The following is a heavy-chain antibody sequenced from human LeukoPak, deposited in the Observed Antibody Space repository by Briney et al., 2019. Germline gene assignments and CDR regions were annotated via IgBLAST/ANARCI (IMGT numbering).Heavy chain of an antibody. CDR3: ASLTDSSGYYYAFDY. V-gene: IGHV3-21*01. CDR2: ISSSSSYI. D-gene: IGHD3-22*01. J-gene: IGHJ4*02. CDR1: GFTFSSYS. Sequence: GGSLRLSCVASGFTFSSYSMNWVRQAPGKGLEWVSSISSSSSYIYYADSVKGRFTISRDNAKNSLYLQMNSLRAEDTAVCYCASLTDSSGYYYAFDYWGQGTLVTVSS.